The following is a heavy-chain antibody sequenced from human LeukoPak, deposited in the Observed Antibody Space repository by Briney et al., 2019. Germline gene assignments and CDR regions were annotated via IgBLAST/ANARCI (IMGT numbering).Heavy chain of an antibody. V-gene: IGHV1-69*04. J-gene: IGHJ6*01. Sequence: GSSEKVSCKASGGTFSNYAINWVRQAPGQGLEWMGRIIPILDIANYAQKFQGRVTITADKSTTTAYMELSSLRSEDTAVYYCAREPMVTTYGLDVWGQGTTVTVSS. CDR1: GGTFSNYA. D-gene: IGHD4-17*01. CDR3: AREPMVTTYGLDV. CDR2: IIPILDIA.